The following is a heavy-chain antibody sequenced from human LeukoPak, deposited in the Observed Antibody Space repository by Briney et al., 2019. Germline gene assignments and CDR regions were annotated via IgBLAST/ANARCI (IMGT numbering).Heavy chain of an antibody. CDR1: GGTFSSYA. CDR2: IIPIFGTA. D-gene: IGHD3-10*01. CDR3: AREYGSGSFLSWFDP. V-gene: IGHV1-69*13. Sequence: SVKVSCKASGGTFSSYAISWVRQAPGQGLEWMGGIIPIFGTANYAQKFQGRVTITADESTSTAYMELSSLRSEDTAVYYCAREYGSGSFLSWFDPGGQGTLVTVSS. J-gene: IGHJ5*02.